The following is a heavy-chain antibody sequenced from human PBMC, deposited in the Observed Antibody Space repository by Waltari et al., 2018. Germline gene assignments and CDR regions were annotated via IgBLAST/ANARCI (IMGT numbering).Heavy chain of an antibody. V-gene: IGHV4-59*01. Sequence: QVQLQESGPGLVKPSETLSLTCTVSGGSISSYYWSWIRQPPGKGLEWIGYIYYSGSTNYIPARKRRVTISVDTSKNQFSLRLSSVTAADTAVYYWARDSGYSSNYYYGMDVWGQGTTVTVSS. CDR3: ARDSGYSSNYYYGMDV. D-gene: IGHD6-13*01. CDR2: IYYSGST. CDR1: GGSISSYY. J-gene: IGHJ6*02.